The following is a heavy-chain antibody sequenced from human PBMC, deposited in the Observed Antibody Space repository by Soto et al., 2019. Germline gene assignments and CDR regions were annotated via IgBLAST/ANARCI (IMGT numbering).Heavy chain of an antibody. CDR1: GFTVSSNY. D-gene: IGHD6-13*01. CDR2: IYGGGST. Sequence: PGGSLRLSCAASGFTVSSNYMSWVRQAPGKGLEWVSVIYGGGSTYYADSVKGRFTISRDNSKNTLYIQMNSLRAEDTAVYYCAREGPTYTSSWYAPYFYYYGMDVWGHGTPVTVSS. V-gene: IGHV3-53*01. CDR3: AREGPTYTSSWYAPYFYYYGMDV. J-gene: IGHJ6*02.